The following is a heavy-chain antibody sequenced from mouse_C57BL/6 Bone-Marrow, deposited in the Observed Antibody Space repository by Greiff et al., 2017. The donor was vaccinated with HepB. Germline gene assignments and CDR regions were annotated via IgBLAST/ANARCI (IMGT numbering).Heavy chain of an antibody. V-gene: IGHV1-82*01. CDR2: IYPGDGDT. J-gene: IGHJ2*01. D-gene: IGHD3-2*02. CDR1: GHAFSSSW. CDR3: ARSRLRGVYFDY. Sequence: VKLQESGPELVKPGASVKISCKASGHAFSSSWMNWVKQRPGKGLEWIGRIYPGDGDTNYNGKFKGKATLTADKSSSTAYMQLSSLTSEDSAVYFCARSRLRGVYFDYWGQGTTLTVSS.